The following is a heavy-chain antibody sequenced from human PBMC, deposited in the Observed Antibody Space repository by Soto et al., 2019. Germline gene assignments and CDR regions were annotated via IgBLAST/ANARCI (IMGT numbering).Heavy chain of an antibody. D-gene: IGHD3-10*01. CDR1: GFTFSSYA. V-gene: IGHV3-23*01. CDR2: ISGSGGST. CDR3: AKDRTDSGIPLGYGMDV. Sequence: GGSLRLSCAASGFTFSSYAMSWVRQAPGKGLEWVSAISGSGGSTYYADSVKGRFTISRDNSKNTLYLQMNSLRAEDTAVYYCAKDRTDSGIPLGYGMDVWGQGTTVTVSS. J-gene: IGHJ6*02.